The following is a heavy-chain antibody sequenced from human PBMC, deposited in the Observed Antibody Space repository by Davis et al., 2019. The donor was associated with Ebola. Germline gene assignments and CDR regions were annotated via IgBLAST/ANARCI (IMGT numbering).Heavy chain of an antibody. J-gene: IGHJ4*02. CDR2: ISGSGGST. D-gene: IGHD3-16*02. CDR3: ARDHLITFGGVIVPFDY. Sequence: GESLKISCAASGFTFSSYAMSWVRQAPGKGLEWVSAISGSGGSTYYADSVKGRFTISRDNSKNTLYLQMNSLRAEDTAVYYCARDHLITFGGVIVPFDYWGQGTLVTVSS. CDR1: GFTFSSYA. V-gene: IGHV3-23*01.